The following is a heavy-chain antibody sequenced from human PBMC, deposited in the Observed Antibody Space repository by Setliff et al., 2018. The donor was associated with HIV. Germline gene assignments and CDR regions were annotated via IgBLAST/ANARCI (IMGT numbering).Heavy chain of an antibody. CDR2: IYPGDSDT. CDR3: ARRVGYCSGGSCSHFDY. Sequence: GESLKISCKGSGYSFSSYWIGWVRQMPGKGLEWMGVIYPGDSDTRYSPSFQGQVTISVDKSISTAYLQWSSLRASDTAMYYCARRVGYCSGGSCSHFDYWGQGTQVTVSS. V-gene: IGHV5-51*01. CDR1: GYSFSSYW. D-gene: IGHD2-15*01. J-gene: IGHJ4*02.